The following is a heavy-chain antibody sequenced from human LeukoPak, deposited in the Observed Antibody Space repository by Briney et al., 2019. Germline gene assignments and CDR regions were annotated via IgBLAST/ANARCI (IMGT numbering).Heavy chain of an antibody. V-gene: IGHV3-23*01. CDR3: ATKTGIAAAVMVICDY. Sequence: GGSLRLSCAASGFTFSSYAMSWVRQAPGKGLEWVSALSGSGGTTYYTDSVKGRFTISRDNTKNTLYLQMNSLKAEDKAGCYCATKTGIAAAVMVICDYWGQGTLVTVSS. J-gene: IGHJ4*02. CDR1: GFTFSSYA. D-gene: IGHD6-13*01. CDR2: LSGSGGTT.